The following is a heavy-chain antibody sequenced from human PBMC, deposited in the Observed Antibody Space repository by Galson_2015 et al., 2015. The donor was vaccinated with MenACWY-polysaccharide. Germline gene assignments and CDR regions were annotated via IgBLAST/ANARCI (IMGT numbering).Heavy chain of an antibody. CDR2: ISKSGDSI. J-gene: IGHJ6*02. V-gene: IGHV3-11*01. CDR1: GFSLGAWY. Sequence: SLRLSCAASGFSLGAWYMSWLRQAPGKGLEWLSYISKSGDSIYYGDSVKGRFAISRDNAKNSLYLQLNSLEVEDTAIYYCARGRCGLDDWGQGTPVTVSS. CDR3: ARGRCGLDD.